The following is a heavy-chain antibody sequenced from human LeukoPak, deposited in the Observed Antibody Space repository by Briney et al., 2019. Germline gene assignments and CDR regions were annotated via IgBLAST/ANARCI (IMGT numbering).Heavy chain of an antibody. CDR3: ARQYSGWYKGRPYYGMDV. CDR1: GVSISSYY. J-gene: IGHJ6*02. CDR2: IYPSGGT. D-gene: IGHD6-19*01. Sequence: SETLSLTCTVSGVSISSYYWGWIRQPAGKGLEWIGRIYPSGGTNYNPSLKSRVTLSVDTSKNQFSLKLSSVTAADTAVYYCARQYSGWYKGRPYYGMDVWGQGTTVTVSS. V-gene: IGHV4-4*07.